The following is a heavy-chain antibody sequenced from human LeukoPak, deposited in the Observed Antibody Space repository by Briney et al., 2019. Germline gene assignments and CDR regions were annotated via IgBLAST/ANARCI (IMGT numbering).Heavy chain of an antibody. D-gene: IGHD3-9*01. CDR1: GGSISSYY. V-gene: IGHV4-59*01. CDR2: IYYSGST. CDR3: ARDRSDILTGPTYYFDY. J-gene: IGHJ4*02. Sequence: SETLSFTCTVSGGSISSYYWSWIRQPPGKGLEWIGYIYYSGSTNYNPSLKSRVTISVDTSKNQFSLKLSSVTAADTAVYYCARDRSDILTGPTYYFDYWGQGTLVTVSS.